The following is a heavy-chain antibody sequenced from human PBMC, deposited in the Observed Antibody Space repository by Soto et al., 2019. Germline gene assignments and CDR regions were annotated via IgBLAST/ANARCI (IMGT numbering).Heavy chain of an antibody. Sequence: GGSLKICCKGSGYSFTSYWISWVRQMPGKGLEWMGRIDPSDSYTNYSPSFQGHVTISADKSISTAYLQWSSLKASDTAMYYCASPLYSGSYSYGMDVWGQGTTVTVSS. D-gene: IGHD1-26*01. J-gene: IGHJ6*02. CDR3: ASPLYSGSYSYGMDV. CDR2: IDPSDSYT. V-gene: IGHV5-10-1*01. CDR1: GYSFTSYW.